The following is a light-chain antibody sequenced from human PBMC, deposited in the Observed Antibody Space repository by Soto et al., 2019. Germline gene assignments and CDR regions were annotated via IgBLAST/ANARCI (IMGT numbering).Light chain of an antibody. Sequence: QSVLTQPPSVSGAPGQRVTISCTGSGSNIGAGYDVHWYQQLPGTAPKLLIYGNSNRPSGVPDRFSGSKSGTSASLAITGLQAEDEADYYCQSYDISLSGSVFGGGTKLTVL. V-gene: IGLV1-40*01. J-gene: IGLJ3*02. CDR3: QSYDISLSGSV. CDR1: GSNIGAGYD. CDR2: GNS.